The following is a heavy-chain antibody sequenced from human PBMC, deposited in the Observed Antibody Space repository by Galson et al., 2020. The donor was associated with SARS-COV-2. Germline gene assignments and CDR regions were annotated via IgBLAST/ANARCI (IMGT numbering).Heavy chain of an antibody. CDR3: ARATEPYYYDSSSPFDY. J-gene: IGHJ4*02. CDR1: GGSISSGGYY. CDR2: IYYSGST. D-gene: IGHD3-22*01. V-gene: IGHV4-31*03. Sequence: SATLSLTCTVSGGSISSGGYYWSWIRQHPGKGLEWIGYIYYSGSTYYNPSLKSRVTISVDTSKNQFSLKLSSVTAADTAVYYCARATEPYYYDSSSPFDYWGQGTLVTVSS.